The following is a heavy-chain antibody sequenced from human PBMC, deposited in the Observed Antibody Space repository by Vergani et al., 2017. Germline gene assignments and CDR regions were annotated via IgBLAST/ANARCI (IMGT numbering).Heavy chain of an antibody. D-gene: IGHD3-22*01. V-gene: IGHV4-61*02. CDR2: IYTSGST. J-gene: IGHJ4*02. Sequence: QVQLQESGPGLVKPSQTLSLTCTVSGGSISSGSYYWSWIRQPAGKGLGWIGRIYTSGSTNYNPSLKSRVTISVDTSKNQFSLKLSSVTAADTAVYYCARATNYYDSSGYYYWGQGTLVTVSS. CDR1: GGSISSGSYY. CDR3: ARATNYYDSSGYYY.